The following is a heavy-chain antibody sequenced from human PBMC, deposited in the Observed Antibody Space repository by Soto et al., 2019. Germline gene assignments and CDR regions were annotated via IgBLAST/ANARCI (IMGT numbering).Heavy chain of an antibody. J-gene: IGHJ4*02. CDR3: ARENIHFDDILTRYFLDY. CDR2: INAGNGNT. D-gene: IGHD3-9*01. CDR1: GYTFTSYA. V-gene: IGHV1-3*01. Sequence: GASVKVSCKASGYTFTSYAMHWVRQAPGQRLEWMGWINAGNGNTKYSQKFQGRVTITRDTSASTAYMELSSLRSEDTAVYYCARENIHFDDILTRYFLDYWGQGTLVTVSS.